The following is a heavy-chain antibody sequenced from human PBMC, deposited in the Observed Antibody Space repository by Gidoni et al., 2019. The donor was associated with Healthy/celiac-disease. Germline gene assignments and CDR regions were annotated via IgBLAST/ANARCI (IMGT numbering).Heavy chain of an antibody. J-gene: IGHJ5*02. CDR2: INHSGST. CDR3: ARGQSYYDFWSGYLFDP. D-gene: IGHD3-3*01. V-gene: IGHV4-34*01. CDR1: GGSFSGYY. Sequence: QVQLQQWGAGLLKPSETLSLTCAVYGGSFSGYYWSWIRQPPGKGLEWIGEINHSGSTNYNPSLKSRVTISVDTSKNQFSLKLSSVTAADTAVYYCARGQSYYDFWSGYLFDPWGQGTLVTVSS.